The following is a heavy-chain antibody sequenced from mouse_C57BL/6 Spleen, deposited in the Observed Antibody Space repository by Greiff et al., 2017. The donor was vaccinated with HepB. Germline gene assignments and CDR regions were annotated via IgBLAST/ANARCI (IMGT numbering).Heavy chain of an antibody. CDR2: IYPGSGST. V-gene: IGHV1-55*01. CDR1: GYTFTSYW. Sequence: VQLQQPGAELVKPGASVKMSCKASGYTFTSYWITWVKQRPGQGLEWIGDIYPGSGSTNYNETFKSKATLTVDTSSSTAYMQLSSLTSEDSAVYYCARIYYGYDGYAMDYWGQGTSVTVSS. D-gene: IGHD2-2*01. J-gene: IGHJ4*01. CDR3: ARIYYGYDGYAMDY.